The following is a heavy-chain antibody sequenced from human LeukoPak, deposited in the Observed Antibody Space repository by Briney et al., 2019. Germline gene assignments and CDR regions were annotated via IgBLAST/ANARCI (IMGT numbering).Heavy chain of an antibody. CDR3: AKQSMTFDY. V-gene: IGHV3-23*01. Sequence: GGSLRLSCVTSGFTFSSFAMSWVRQAPGKGLEWVSSISGSGGTSFSADSVKGRFTISRDNSKNTLYLQMNSLRAEDTAVYYCAKQSMTFDYWGQGTLVTVSS. CDR2: ISGSGGTS. CDR1: GFTFSSFA. J-gene: IGHJ4*02.